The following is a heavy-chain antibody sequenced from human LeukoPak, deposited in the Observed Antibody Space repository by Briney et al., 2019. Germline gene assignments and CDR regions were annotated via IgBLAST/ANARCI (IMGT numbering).Heavy chain of an antibody. J-gene: IGHJ5*02. D-gene: IGHD6-19*01. CDR3: AKGVRTGGWDDWFDP. V-gene: IGHV3-9*01. Sequence: GRSLRLSCAASGFTFDDYAMHWVRQAPGQGLEWVSGISWNSGSIGYADSVKGRFTISRANAKNSLYLQMNSLRAEDTALYYCAKGVRTGGWDDWFDPWGQGTLVTVSS. CDR2: ISWNSGSI. CDR1: GFTFDDYA.